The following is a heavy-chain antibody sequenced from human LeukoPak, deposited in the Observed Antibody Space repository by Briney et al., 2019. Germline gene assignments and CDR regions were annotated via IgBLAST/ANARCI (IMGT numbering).Heavy chain of an antibody. CDR2: INPNSGGT. V-gene: IGHV1-8*02. J-gene: IGHJ5*02. D-gene: IGHD3-10*01. CDR3: ARGLIDNYGSGRRFDP. CDR1: GYTFTSYA. Sequence: ASVKVSCKASGYTFTSYAMNWVRQAPGQGLEWMGWINPNSGGTNYAQKFQGRVIMTRDTSIGTAYMELSSLRSEDTAVYYCARGLIDNYGSGRRFDPWGQGTRVIVSS.